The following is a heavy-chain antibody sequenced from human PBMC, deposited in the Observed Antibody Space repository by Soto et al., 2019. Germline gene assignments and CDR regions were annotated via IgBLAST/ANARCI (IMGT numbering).Heavy chain of an antibody. CDR2: ISSTTNYI. CDR1: GFTFTSYS. Sequence: GGSLRLSCAASGFTFTSYSMNWVRQAPGKGLKWVSSISSTTNYIYYGDSMKGRFTISRDNAKNSLYLEMNSLRAEDTAVYYCARESEDLTSNFDYWGQGTLVTVSS. J-gene: IGHJ4*02. CDR3: ARESEDLTSNFDY. V-gene: IGHV3-21*06.